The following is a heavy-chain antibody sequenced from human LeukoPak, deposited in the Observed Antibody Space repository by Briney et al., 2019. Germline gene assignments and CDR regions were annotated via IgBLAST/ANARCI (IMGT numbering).Heavy chain of an antibody. D-gene: IGHD2-8*01. J-gene: IGHJ4*02. CDR2: INPNSGNT. Sequence: ASVKVSCKASGYTFTSYDINWVRQATGQGLEWMGWINPNSGNTGYAQKFQGRVTMTRDTSISTAYMELSSLRSEDTAMYYCAGGGDIVLMVYATNFDSWGQGTLVTVSS. V-gene: IGHV1-8*01. CDR1: GYTFTSYD. CDR3: AGGGDIVLMVYATNFDS.